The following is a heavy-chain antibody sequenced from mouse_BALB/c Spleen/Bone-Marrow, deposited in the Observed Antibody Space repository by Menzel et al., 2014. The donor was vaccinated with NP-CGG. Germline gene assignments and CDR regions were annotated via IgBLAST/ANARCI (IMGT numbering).Heavy chain of an antibody. D-gene: IGHD2-4*01. J-gene: IGHJ4*01. CDR1: GYTFTSYY. Sequence: QVQLQQSGAELVKPGASVKLSCKASGYTFTSYYMYWVKQRPGQGLEWIGEINPSNGGTNFNEKFMSKATLTVDKSSSTAYMQLSSLTSEDSAVYYCTRSRYDYDNAMDCWGQGTSVTVSS. CDR2: INPSNGGT. V-gene: IGHV1S81*02. CDR3: TRSRYDYDNAMDC.